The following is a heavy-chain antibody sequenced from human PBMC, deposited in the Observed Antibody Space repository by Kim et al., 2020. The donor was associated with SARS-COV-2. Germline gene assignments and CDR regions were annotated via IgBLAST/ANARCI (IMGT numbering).Heavy chain of an antibody. D-gene: IGHD3-22*01. CDR2: INQDGSEK. CDR3: ARPISNGYYDY. Sequence: GGSLRLSCAASGFTFSTYWMSWVRQAPGKGLEWVANINQDGSEKYYVDSVKGRFTISRDNARNSLYLQMNSLRVEDTAVYYCARPISNGYYDYWGQGTLV. CDR1: GFTFSTYW. V-gene: IGHV3-7*01. J-gene: IGHJ4*02.